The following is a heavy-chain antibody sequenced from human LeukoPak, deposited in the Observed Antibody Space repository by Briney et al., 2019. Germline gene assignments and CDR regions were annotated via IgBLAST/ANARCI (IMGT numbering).Heavy chain of an antibody. CDR2: IYTSGST. Sequence: SETLSLTCTVSGGSISSYYWSWIRQPAGKGLEWIGRIYTSGSTNYNPSLKSRVTMSVDTSKNHFSLKLSSVTAADTAVYYCARGYSTSWTYYFDYWGQGALVTVSS. J-gene: IGHJ4*02. D-gene: IGHD6-13*01. CDR3: ARGYSTSWTYYFDY. V-gene: IGHV4-4*07. CDR1: GGSISSYY.